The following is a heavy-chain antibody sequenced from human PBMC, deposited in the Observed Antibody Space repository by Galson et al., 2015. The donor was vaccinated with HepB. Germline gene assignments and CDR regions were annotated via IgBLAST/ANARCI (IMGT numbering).Heavy chain of an antibody. CDR2: ISGSSSTI. CDR1: GFTFSSYS. J-gene: IGHJ6*02. Sequence: SLRLSCAASGFTFSSYSMNWVRQAPGKGLEWVSYISGSSSTIYYADSVKGRFTISRDNAKNSLYLQMNSLRAEDTAVYYCARRPRWELTYYYYYGMDVWGQGTTVTVSS. V-gene: IGHV3-48*04. D-gene: IGHD1-26*01. CDR3: ARRPRWELTYYYYYGMDV.